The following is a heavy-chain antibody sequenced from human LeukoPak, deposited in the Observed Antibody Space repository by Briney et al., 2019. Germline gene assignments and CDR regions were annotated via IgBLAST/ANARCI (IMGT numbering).Heavy chain of an antibody. Sequence: GGSLRLSCAASGFTFSNAWMSWVRQAPGKGLEWVGRIKSKTDGGTTDYAAPVKGRFTISRDDSKNTLYLQMNSLKTEGTAVYYCTTYGPVWFGELSDYMDVWGKGTTVTVSS. CDR1: GFTFSNAW. J-gene: IGHJ6*03. D-gene: IGHD3-10*01. CDR3: TTYGPVWFGELSDYMDV. CDR2: IKSKTDGGTT. V-gene: IGHV3-15*01.